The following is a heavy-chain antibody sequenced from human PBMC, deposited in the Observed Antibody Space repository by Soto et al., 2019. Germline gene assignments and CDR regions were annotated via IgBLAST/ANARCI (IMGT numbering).Heavy chain of an antibody. V-gene: IGHV4-34*01. Sequence: QVQLQQWGAGLLKPSETLSITCAVYGGSFSGYYWSWIRQPPGKGLEWIGEINHSGSTNYNPSLKSRVTMSVDTTKNQFSLKLHSGTAADTAVYDCASQRRVSCSGGSGYDPDYWGQGTLVTGSS. CDR2: INHSGST. D-gene: IGHD2-15*01. CDR3: ASQRRVSCSGGSGYDPDY. J-gene: IGHJ4*02. CDR1: GGSFSGYY.